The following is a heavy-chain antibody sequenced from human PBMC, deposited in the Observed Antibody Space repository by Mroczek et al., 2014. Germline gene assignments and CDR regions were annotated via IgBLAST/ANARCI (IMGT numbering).Heavy chain of an antibody. CDR1: GGSFSGYY. V-gene: IGHV4-34*01. D-gene: IGHD6-6*01. J-gene: IGHJ4*02. CDR3: ARGLYSSSSYLDY. CDR2: INHSGST. Sequence: QVQLQQWGAGLLKPSETLSLTCAVYGGSFSGYYWSWIRQPPGKGLEWIGEINHSGSTNYNPPLKSRVTISVDTSKNQFSLKLSSVTAADTAVYYCARGLYSSSSYLDYWGQGTLVTVSS.